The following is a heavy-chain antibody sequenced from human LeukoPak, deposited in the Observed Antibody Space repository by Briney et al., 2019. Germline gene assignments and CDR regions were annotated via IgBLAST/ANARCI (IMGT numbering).Heavy chain of an antibody. J-gene: IGHJ4*02. V-gene: IGHV3-23*01. D-gene: IGHD3-9*01. CDR2: ISGSGGST. CDR3: AKVWYRSYYDILTGYYSDY. Sequence: QPGGSLRLSCAASGFTFSSYGMHWVRQAPGKGLEWVSAISGSGGSTYYADSVKGRFTISRDNSKNTLYLQMNSLRAEDTAVYYCAKVWYRSYYDILTGYYSDYWGQGTLVTVSS. CDR1: GFTFSSYG.